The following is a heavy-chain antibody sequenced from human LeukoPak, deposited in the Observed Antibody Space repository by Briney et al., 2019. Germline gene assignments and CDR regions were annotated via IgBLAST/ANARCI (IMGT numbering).Heavy chain of an antibody. D-gene: IGHD3-10*01. CDR2: ISGSGGST. CDR3: AKALGSGSYSRGN. CDR1: GFTFSSYG. J-gene: IGHJ4*02. Sequence: GGSLRLSCAASGFTFSSYGMSWVRQAPGKGLEWVSAISGSGGSTYYADSVKGRFTISRDNSKNTLYLQMNSLRAEDTAVYYCAKALGSGSYSRGNWGQGTLVTVSS. V-gene: IGHV3-23*01.